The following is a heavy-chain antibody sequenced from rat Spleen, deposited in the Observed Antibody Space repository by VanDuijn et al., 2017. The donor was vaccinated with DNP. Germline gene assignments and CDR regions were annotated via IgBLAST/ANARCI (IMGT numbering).Heavy chain of an antibody. CDR2: IGSAAYAP. J-gene: IGHJ2*01. V-gene: IGHV5-22*01. D-gene: IGHD4-3*01. CDR1: GFTFGDYN. CDR3: IRWNSGHFDY. Sequence: EVQLVESGGGLVQPGRSLKVSCAASGFTFGDYNMAWVRQAPKKGLEWVAYIGSAAYAPYYGDSVKGRFTISRDNAKSTLYLQMNSLRSEDMATYYCIRWNSGHFDYWGQGVMVTVSS.